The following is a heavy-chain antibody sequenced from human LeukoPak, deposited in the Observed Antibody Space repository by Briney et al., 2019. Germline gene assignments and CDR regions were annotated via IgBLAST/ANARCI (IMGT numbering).Heavy chain of an antibody. CDR2: IIPIFGTA. J-gene: IGHJ5*02. CDR3: AREAGYSYGYGGNWFDP. V-gene: IGHV1-69*13. Sequence: SVKVSCKASGGTFGSYAISWVRQAPGQGLEWMGGIIPIFGTANYAQNLQGRVTITAEESTSTAYMELSSLRSEDTGVYYCAREAGYSYGYGGNWFDPWGQGTLVTVSS. D-gene: IGHD5-18*01. CDR1: GGTFGSYA.